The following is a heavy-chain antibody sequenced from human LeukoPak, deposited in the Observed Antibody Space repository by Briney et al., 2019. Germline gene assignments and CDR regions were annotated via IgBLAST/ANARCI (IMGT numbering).Heavy chain of an antibody. V-gene: IGHV3-48*01. CDR2: ISSSSSTI. J-gene: IGHJ6*04. D-gene: IGHD5-24*01. Sequence: PGGSLRLSCAASGFTFSSFSVSWVRQAPGKGLEWVSYISSSSSTIYYADSVKGRFTISRDNAKNSLYLQMNSLRAEDTAVYYCAREEGGGYMDVWGKGTTVTVSS. CDR1: GFTFSSFS. CDR3: AREEGGGYMDV.